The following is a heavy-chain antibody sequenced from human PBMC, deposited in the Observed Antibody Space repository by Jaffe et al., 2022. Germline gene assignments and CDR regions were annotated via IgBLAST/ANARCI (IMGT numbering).Heavy chain of an antibody. D-gene: IGHD5-12*01. J-gene: IGHJ6*03. CDR3: ARGRGVGGYPLYYYYYMDV. CDR1: GGSFSGYY. Sequence: QVQLQQWGAGLLKPSETLSLTCAVYGGSFSGYYWSWIRQPPGKGLEWIGEINHSGSTNYNPSLKSRVTISVDTSKNQFSLKLSSVTAADTAVYYCARGRGVGGYPLYYYYYMDVWGKGTTVTVSS. V-gene: IGHV4-34*01. CDR2: INHSGST.